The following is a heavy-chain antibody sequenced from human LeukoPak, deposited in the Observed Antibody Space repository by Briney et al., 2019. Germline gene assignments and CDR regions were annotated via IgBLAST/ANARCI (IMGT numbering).Heavy chain of an antibody. CDR2: ISSRNTYI. CDR3: ARELSGDLDY. J-gene: IGHJ4*02. Sequence: GGSLRLSCAASGFTFSSYSMNWVRQAPGKGLEWVSSISSRNTYIYYADSVKGRFTISRDNAKNSLYLQTSSLRAEDTAVYYCARELSGDLDYWGQGTLVTVSS. V-gene: IGHV3-21*01. D-gene: IGHD3-3*01. CDR1: GFTFSSYS.